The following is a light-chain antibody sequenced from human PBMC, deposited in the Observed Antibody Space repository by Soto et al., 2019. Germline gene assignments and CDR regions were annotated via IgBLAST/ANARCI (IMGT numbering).Light chain of an antibody. CDR2: DVS. J-gene: IGLJ2*01. V-gene: IGLV2-14*01. CDR3: SSYASSNTQV. Sequence: QSALTQPASVSGSPGQSITVSCIGTSSDVGGYNYVSWYQQHPGKAPKLMIHDVSDRPSGVSNRFSGSKSGNTASLTISGLQAEYAAYYYCSSYASSNTQVFGGGTKLTVL. CDR1: SSDVGGYNY.